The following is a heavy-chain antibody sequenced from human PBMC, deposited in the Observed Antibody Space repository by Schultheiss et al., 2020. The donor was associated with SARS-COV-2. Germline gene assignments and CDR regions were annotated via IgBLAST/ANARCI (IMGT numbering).Heavy chain of an antibody. CDR1: GFTFSSYA. CDR2: ISSSGSTI. D-gene: IGHD2/OR15-2a*01. V-gene: IGHV3-48*04. J-gene: IGHJ6*02. Sequence: GGSLRLSCAASGFTFSSYAMSWIRQAPGKGLEWVSYISSSGSTIYYADSVKGRFTISRDNAKNSLYLQMNSLRAEDTAVYYCARIINPTYYYGMDVWGQGTTVTVSS. CDR3: ARIINPTYYYGMDV.